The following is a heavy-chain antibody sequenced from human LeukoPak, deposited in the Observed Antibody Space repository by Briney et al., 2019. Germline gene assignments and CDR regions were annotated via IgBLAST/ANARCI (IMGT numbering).Heavy chain of an antibody. D-gene: IGHD2-15*01. V-gene: IGHV1-24*01. J-gene: IGHJ3*02. CDR2: FDPEDGET. Sequence: ASVKVSCKVSGYTLTELSMHWVRQAPGKGLEWMGGFDPEDGETIYAQKFQGRVTTTEDTSTDTAYMELSSLRSEDTAVYYCATRSVAAHRGAFDIWGQGTMVTVSS. CDR1: GYTLTELS. CDR3: ATRSVAAHRGAFDI.